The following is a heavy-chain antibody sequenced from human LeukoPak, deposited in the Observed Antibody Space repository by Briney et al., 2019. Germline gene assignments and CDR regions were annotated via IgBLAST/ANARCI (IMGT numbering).Heavy chain of an antibody. J-gene: IGHJ5*02. V-gene: IGHV1-69*05. CDR2: IIPIFGTA. CDR1: GGTFSGYA. D-gene: IGHD2-15*01. CDR3: AVGYCSGGSCYNWFDP. Sequence: SVKASCKASGGTFSGYAISWVRQAPGQGLEWMGRIIPIFGTANYAQKFQGRVTITTDESTSTAYMELSSLRSEDTAVYYCAVGYCSGGSCYNWFDPWGQGTLVTVSS.